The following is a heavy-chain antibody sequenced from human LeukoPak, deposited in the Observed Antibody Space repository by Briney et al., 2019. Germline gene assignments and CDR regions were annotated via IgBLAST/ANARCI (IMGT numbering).Heavy chain of an antibody. CDR3: AKRSISHWYFDL. CDR2: ISWKSGSV. J-gene: IGHJ2*01. D-gene: IGHD2-21*01. V-gene: IGHV3-9*01. Sequence: GRSLRLSCAASGFTFDDYAIYWVRQAPGKGLECVSGISWKSGSVGHADSVKGRFTISTDTARNSLYLQMNSLRPEDTALYYCAKRSISHWYFDLWGRGTLVTVSS. CDR1: GFTFDDYA.